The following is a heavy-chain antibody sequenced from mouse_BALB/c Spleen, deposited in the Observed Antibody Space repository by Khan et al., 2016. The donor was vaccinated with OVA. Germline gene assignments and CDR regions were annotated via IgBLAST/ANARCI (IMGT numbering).Heavy chain of an antibody. CDR1: GYSFTGYF. V-gene: IGHV1-20*02. CDR2: INPHIGET. Sequence: EVQLQESGPELVRPGASVKISCKASGYSFTGYFMNWVMQSRGKSLEWIGRINPHIGETFYNQRFKDKATLTVDESSNTAHMELRSLAFEDSAVYDCTRIYRSDFDYWGQGTTLTVSS. CDR3: TRIYRSDFDY. D-gene: IGHD1-1*01. J-gene: IGHJ2*01.